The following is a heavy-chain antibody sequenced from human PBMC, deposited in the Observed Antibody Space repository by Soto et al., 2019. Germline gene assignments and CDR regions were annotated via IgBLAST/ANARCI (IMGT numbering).Heavy chain of an antibody. J-gene: IGHJ1*01. CDR1: GGSISSSSYY. CDR2: IYYSGST. CDR3: ARRPPADYFHH. Sequence: QLQLQESGPGLVKPSETLSLTCTVSGGSISSSSYYWGWIRQPPGKGLEWIGSIYYSGSTYYNPSLQSPGTHSADTAKDQFSLRLSSVTAADTAVYYCARRPPADYFHHWGQGTLVTVSS. V-gene: IGHV4-39*01.